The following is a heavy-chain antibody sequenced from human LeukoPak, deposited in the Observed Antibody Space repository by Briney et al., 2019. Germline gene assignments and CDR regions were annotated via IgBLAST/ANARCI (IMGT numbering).Heavy chain of an antibody. V-gene: IGHV3-74*01. D-gene: IGHD2-2*01. CDR1: GNYW. CDR3: VSFYETY. Sequence: PGGFLRLSCAASGNYWMHWVRRAPGKGLVWVSHINGDGSWTTYADSVKGRFTISKDNAKNTVYLQMNNLRAEDTAVYYCVSFYETYWGRGTLVTVSS. CDR2: INGDGSWT. J-gene: IGHJ4*02.